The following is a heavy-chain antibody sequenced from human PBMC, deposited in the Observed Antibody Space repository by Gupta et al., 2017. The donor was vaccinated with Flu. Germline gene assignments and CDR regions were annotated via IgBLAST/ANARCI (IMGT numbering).Heavy chain of an antibody. Sequence: QVQLQQWGASLLTPSDTLSLTCAVNGGSLSGYFWNWIRQPPGKGLAWLGEVNYGGATNYNPSLKSRISISVDTSKSQLSLKLRSVTAADAAVYFCARGLAAVVDTSYQYYGMDVWGQGTTVTVS. CDR2: VNYGGAT. V-gene: IGHV4-34*02. CDR1: GGSLSGYF. J-gene: IGHJ6*02. CDR3: ARGLAAVVDTSYQYYGMDV. D-gene: IGHD3-22*01.